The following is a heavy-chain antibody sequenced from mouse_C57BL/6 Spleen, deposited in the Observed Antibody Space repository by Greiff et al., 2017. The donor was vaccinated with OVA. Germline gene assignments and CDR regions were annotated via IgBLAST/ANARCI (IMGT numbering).Heavy chain of an antibody. CDR1: GFSFSSYG. J-gene: IGHJ1*03. D-gene: IGHD2-1*01. CDR3: ARLYYGNWYFDV. CDR2: ISSGGSYT. V-gene: IGHV5-6*02. Sequence: VKLVESGGDLVKPGGSLKLSCAASGFSFSSYGMSWVRQTPDKRLEWVATISSGGSYTYYPDSVKGRFTISRDNAKNTLYLQMSSLKTEKTAMYYCARLYYGNWYFDVWGTGTTVTVSS.